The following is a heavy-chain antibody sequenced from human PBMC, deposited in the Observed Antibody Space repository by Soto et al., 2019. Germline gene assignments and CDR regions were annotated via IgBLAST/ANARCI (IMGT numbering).Heavy chain of an antibody. CDR2: MNPNSGNT. Sequence: GPSVKVSCKASGYTFTSYDINWVRQATGQGLEWMGWMNPNSGNTGYAQKFQGRVTMTRNTSISTAYMELSSLRSEDTAVYYCARGLCSGGSCYSNWFDPWGQGTLVTVSS. J-gene: IGHJ5*02. CDR3: ARGLCSGGSCYSNWFDP. CDR1: GYTFTSYD. D-gene: IGHD2-15*01. V-gene: IGHV1-8*01.